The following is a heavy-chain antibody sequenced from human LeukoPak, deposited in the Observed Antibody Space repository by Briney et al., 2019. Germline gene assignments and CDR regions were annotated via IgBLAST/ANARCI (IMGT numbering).Heavy chain of an antibody. V-gene: IGHV4-59*04. CDR3: ARRSYDSSGYRDWYFDL. CDR2: VYYSGSI. Sequence: SETLSLTCAVSGGSISSYYWSWIRQHPGKGLEWIGYVYYSGSIYYNPSLKSRVTMSVDTSRNQFSLKLSSVTAVDTAVYYCARRSYDSSGYRDWYFDLWGRGTLVTVSS. D-gene: IGHD3-22*01. J-gene: IGHJ2*01. CDR1: GGSISSYY.